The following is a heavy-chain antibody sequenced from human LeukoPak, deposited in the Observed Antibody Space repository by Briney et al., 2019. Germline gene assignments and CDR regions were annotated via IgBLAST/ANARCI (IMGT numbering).Heavy chain of an antibody. Sequence: ASVKVSCKTSVYTFSNFGINWLRQAPGQAIEWMGWISGNNDNPNYGQKFQGRFTVTTDSSTSTAYMELRNLRFDDTAVYYCARDGTSTDDYWGQGTLVTVSS. CDR3: ARDGTSTDDY. J-gene: IGHJ4*02. CDR1: VYTFSNFG. D-gene: IGHD2-2*01. V-gene: IGHV1-18*01. CDR2: ISGNNDNP.